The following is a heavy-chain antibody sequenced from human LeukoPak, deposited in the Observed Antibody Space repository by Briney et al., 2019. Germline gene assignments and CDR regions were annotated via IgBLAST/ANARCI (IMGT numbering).Heavy chain of an antibody. CDR3: AREHGDYPDY. CDR1: GGSISSGSYY. CDR2: IYTSGST. J-gene: IGHJ4*02. V-gene: IGHV4-61*02. D-gene: IGHD4-17*01. Sequence: SETLSLTCTVSGGSISSGSYYWSWLRQPAGKGLEWIGRIYTSGSTNYNPSLKSRVTISVDTSKDQFSLKLSSVTAADTAVYYCAREHGDYPDYWGQGTLVTVSS.